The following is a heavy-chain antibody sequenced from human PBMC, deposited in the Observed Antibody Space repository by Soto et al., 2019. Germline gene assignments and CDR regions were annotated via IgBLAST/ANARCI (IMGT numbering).Heavy chain of an antibody. Sequence: QVQLQQWAAGLLKPSETLSLTCAVYGGSFSGYYWSWIRQPPGKGLAWIGEISHSGSTNYNPSHKSRVTRAVDTSKNQFSLKLSSVTAPDTAVYYCARWQLWLENDFDYWGQGTLVTVSS. CDR1: GGSFSGYY. CDR2: ISHSGST. V-gene: IGHV4-34*01. D-gene: IGHD6-19*01. CDR3: ARWQLWLENDFDY. J-gene: IGHJ4*02.